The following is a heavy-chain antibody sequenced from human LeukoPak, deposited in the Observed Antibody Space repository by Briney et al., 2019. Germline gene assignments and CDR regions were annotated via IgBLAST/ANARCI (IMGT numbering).Heavy chain of an antibody. CDR3: ARDYATVTGYYGMDV. J-gene: IGHJ6*02. V-gene: IGHV4-31*03. D-gene: IGHD4-17*01. CDR2: IYYSGST. Sequence: SETLSLTCTVSGGSISSAGYYWSWIRQHPGKGLEWIGYIYYSGSTYYNPSLKSRVTISVDTSKNQFSLKLSSVTAADTAVYYCARDYATVTGYYGMDVWGQGTTVTVSS. CDR1: GGSISSAGYY.